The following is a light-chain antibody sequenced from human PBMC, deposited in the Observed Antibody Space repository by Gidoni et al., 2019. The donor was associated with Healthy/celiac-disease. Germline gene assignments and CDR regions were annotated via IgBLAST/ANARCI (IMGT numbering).Light chain of an antibody. Sequence: DIVMTQSPDPLAVSLGERATINCKSSQSVLYSSNNKNYLAWYQQKPGQPPKLLIYWASTRESGVPDRFSGSGSGTDFTLTISSLQAEDVAVYYCQQDYSTPFTFGPGTKVDIK. J-gene: IGKJ3*01. V-gene: IGKV4-1*01. CDR1: QSVLYSSNNKNY. CDR2: WAS. CDR3: QQDYSTPFT.